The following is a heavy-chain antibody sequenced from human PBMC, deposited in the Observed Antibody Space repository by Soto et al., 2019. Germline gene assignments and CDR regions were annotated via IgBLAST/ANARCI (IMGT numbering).Heavy chain of an antibody. CDR3: ARDGYCSGGSCYSVPVFQY. D-gene: IGHD2-15*01. CDR1: GFTFSSYG. V-gene: IGHV3-33*01. J-gene: IGHJ4*02. Sequence: GGSLRLSCAASGFTFSSYGMHWVRQAPGKGLEWVAVIWYDGSNKYYADSVKGRFTISRDNSKNTLYLQMNSLRAEDTAVYYCARDGYCSGGSCYSVPVFQYWGQGNLVTVSS. CDR2: IWYDGSNK.